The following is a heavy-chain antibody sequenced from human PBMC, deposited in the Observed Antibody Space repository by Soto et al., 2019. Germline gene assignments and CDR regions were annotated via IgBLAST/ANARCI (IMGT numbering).Heavy chain of an antibody. CDR2: IYHSGST. D-gene: IGHD6-19*01. Sequence: XTLSLACAVSGGSVSSSKWWSWVRQPPGKGLEWIGEIYHSGSTNYNPSLKSRVTLSVDKSKNQFSLKLSDVTAADTAVYYCAREAAVAGTGAFAIWGQGTMGPVS. J-gene: IGHJ3*02. V-gene: IGHV4-4*02. CDR3: AREAAVAGTGAFAI. CDR1: GGSVSSSKW.